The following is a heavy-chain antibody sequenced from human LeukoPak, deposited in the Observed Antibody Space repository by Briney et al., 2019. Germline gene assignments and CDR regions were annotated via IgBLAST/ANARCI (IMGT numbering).Heavy chain of an antibody. CDR1: GGSISSRSYY. Sequence: SETLSLTCTVSGGSISSRSYYWGWIRQPPGKGLEWIGSIYYSGSTYYNPSLKSRVTISVDTSKNQFSLKLSSVTAADTAVYYCARVGGYFDWFYPHYFDYWGQGTLVTVSS. J-gene: IGHJ4*02. CDR2: IYYSGST. V-gene: IGHV4-39*07. D-gene: IGHD3-9*01. CDR3: ARVGGYFDWFYPHYFDY.